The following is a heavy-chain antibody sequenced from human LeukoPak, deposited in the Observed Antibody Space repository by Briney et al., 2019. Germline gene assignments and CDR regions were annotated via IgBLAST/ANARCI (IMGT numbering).Heavy chain of an antibody. CDR2: INSDGSST. D-gene: IGHD3-3*01. CDR3: ARVADWSGYLQEYYFDY. CDR1: GFTFSSYW. J-gene: IGHJ4*02. Sequence: GGSLRLSCAASGFTFSSYWMHWVRQAPGKGLVWVSRINSDGSSTSYAGSMKGRFTISRDNAKNTLYLQMNSLRAEDTAVYYCARVADWSGYLQEYYFDYWGQGTLVTVSS. V-gene: IGHV3-74*01.